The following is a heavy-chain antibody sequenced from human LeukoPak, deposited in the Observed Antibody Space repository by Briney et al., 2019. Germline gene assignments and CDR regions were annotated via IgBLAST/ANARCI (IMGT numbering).Heavy chain of an antibody. Sequence: PSETLSLTCTVSGGSISSSSYYWGWIRQPPGKGLEWIGNIYYSGSAYYNPSLKSRVTISVDTSKSQFSLKLSSVTAADTAVYYCARGDTVVTGWGQGTLVTVSS. V-gene: IGHV4-39*07. CDR1: GGSISSSSYY. CDR3: ARGDTVVTG. J-gene: IGHJ4*02. D-gene: IGHD4-23*01. CDR2: IYYSGSA.